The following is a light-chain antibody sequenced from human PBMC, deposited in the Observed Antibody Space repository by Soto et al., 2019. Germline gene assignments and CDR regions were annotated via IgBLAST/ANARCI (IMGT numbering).Light chain of an antibody. J-gene: IGKJ4*01. CDR1: QSVSSN. V-gene: IGKV3-15*01. CDR3: QQYNNWPLG. CDR2: GAS. Sequence: EIVMTQSPATLSVSPGERATLSCRASQSVSSNLAWYQQKPGQAPRLLIYGASTTATGIPARFSGSGSGTEFTLTISSLQSEDFAVYYCQQYNNWPLGFGGGTKVEIK.